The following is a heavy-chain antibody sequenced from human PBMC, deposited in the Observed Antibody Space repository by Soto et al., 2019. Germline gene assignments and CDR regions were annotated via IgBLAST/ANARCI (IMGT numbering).Heavy chain of an antibody. D-gene: IGHD6-6*01. Sequence: WGSLRLPCAASGFTFNSYCIGRVRQASGKGPEWLANIKQDGSERYYVDSVKGRFTISRDNVKNSVYLQMNSLRAEDTAVYYCTRTISALPGDDYWGQGTLVTVSS. CDR2: IKQDGSER. CDR3: TRTISALPGDDY. V-gene: IGHV3-7*01. J-gene: IGHJ4*02. CDR1: GFTFNSYC.